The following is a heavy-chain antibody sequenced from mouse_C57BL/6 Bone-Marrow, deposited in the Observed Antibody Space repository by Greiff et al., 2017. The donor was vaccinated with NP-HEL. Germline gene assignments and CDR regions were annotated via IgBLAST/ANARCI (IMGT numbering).Heavy chain of an antibody. CDR2: ISSGGSYT. CDR3: ARLTGTGAWFAY. CDR1: GFTFSSYG. D-gene: IGHD4-1*01. J-gene: IGHJ3*01. V-gene: IGHV5-6*01. Sequence: EVKLVESGGDLVKPGGSLKLSCAASGFTFSSYGMSWVRQTPDKRLEWVATISSGGSYTNYPDSVKGRFTISRDNAKNTLYLQMSSLKSEDTAMYYCARLTGTGAWFAYWGQGTLVTVSA.